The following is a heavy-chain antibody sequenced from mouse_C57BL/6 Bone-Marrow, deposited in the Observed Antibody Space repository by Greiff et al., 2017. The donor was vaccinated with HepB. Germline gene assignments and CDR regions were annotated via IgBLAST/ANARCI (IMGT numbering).Heavy chain of an antibody. Sequence: EVQLVESGGGLVQPKGSLKLSCAASGFSFNTYAMNWVRQAPGKGLEWVARIRSKSNNYATYYADSVKDRFTISRDDSESMLYLQMNNLKTEDTAMDYCVRHEGYGTGFDYWGQGTTLTVSS. CDR3: VRHEGYGTGFDY. CDR1: GFSFNTYA. V-gene: IGHV10-1*01. J-gene: IGHJ2*01. D-gene: IGHD1-1*01. CDR2: IRSKSNNYAT.